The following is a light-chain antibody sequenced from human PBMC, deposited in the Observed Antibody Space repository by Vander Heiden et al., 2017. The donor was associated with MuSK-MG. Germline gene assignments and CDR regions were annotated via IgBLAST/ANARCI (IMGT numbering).Light chain of an antibody. J-gene: IGKJ4*01. CDR3: QRYGTSALT. CDR1: QSVSSSY. Sequence: EIVLTQSPCTLSLSPGDRATLSCRASQSVSSSYLAWYQQKPGQAPRLLIYGASSRATGIPDRFSGRGSGTDFTLTISRLEPEDFTVYYCQRYGTSALTFGGGTKVEIK. V-gene: IGKV3-20*01. CDR2: GAS.